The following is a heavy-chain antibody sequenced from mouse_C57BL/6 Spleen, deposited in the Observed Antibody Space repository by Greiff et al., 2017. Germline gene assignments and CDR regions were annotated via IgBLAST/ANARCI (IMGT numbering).Heavy chain of an antibody. V-gene: IGHV1-81*01. CDR3: ARRITTVVATDYFDY. CDR2: IYPRSGNT. J-gene: IGHJ2*01. Sequence: QVQLQQSGAELARPGASVKLSCKASGYTFTSYGISWVKQRTGQGLEWIGEIYPRSGNTYYNEKFKGKATLTADKSSSTAYMELRSLTSEDSAVYFCARRITTVVATDYFDYWGQGTTLTFSS. CDR1: GYTFTSYG. D-gene: IGHD1-1*01.